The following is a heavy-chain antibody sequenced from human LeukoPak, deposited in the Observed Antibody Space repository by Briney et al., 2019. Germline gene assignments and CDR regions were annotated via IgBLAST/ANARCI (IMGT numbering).Heavy chain of an antibody. D-gene: IGHD2-8*01. Sequence: GASVKVSCKASGGTFSSYAISWVRQAPGQGLEWMGGIIPIFGTANYAQKFQGRVTITTDESTSTAYMELSSLRSEDTAVYYCARGPCTNGVCYREDYYYMDVWGKGTTVTVSS. CDR1: GGTFSSYA. J-gene: IGHJ6*03. V-gene: IGHV1-69*05. CDR2: IIPIFGTA. CDR3: ARGPCTNGVCYREDYYYMDV.